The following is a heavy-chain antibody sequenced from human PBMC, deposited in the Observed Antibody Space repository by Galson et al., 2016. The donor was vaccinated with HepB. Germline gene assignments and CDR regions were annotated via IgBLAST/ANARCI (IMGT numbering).Heavy chain of an antibody. D-gene: IGHD3-22*01. Sequence: LRLSCAASGFPFSQYNMNWVRQAPGKGLEWVGSIYHSGTTYYNPSLKSRVTMSVDLSKNQFSLKLRSVTAADTTVYFCARQLNYYDSSGYFRNWFDPWGQGTLVTVSS. J-gene: IGHJ5*02. CDR3: ARQLNYYDSSGYFRNWFDP. CDR2: IYHSGTT. CDR1: GFPFSQYN. V-gene: IGHV4-38-2*01.